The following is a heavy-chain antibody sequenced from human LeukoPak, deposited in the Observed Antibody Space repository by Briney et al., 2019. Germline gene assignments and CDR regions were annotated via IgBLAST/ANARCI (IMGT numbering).Heavy chain of an antibody. CDR3: AIGGPLTGFDY. CDR2: IRSDGSNK. J-gene: IGHJ4*02. Sequence: GGSLRLSCAASGFTFSSYGMHWVRQAPGKGLEWVAFIRSDGSNKYYADSVKGRFTISRDNSKLYLQMNSLRAEDTAVYYCAIGGPLTGFDYWGQGTLVTVSS. CDR1: GFTFSSYG. D-gene: IGHD3-10*01. V-gene: IGHV3-30*02.